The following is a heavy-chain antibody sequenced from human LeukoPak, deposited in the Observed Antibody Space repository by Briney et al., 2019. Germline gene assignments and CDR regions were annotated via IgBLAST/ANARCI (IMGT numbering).Heavy chain of an antibody. V-gene: IGHV1-69*13. CDR2: IIPIFGTA. CDR1: RGTFSRYA. D-gene: IGHD5-12*01. Sequence: SVKVSCKASRGTFSRYAISWVRQAPGQGLEWMGGIIPIFGTANYAQKFQGGVTITADESTSTAYMEVSSLRSEDTAVYYCARAYSGYEFFDYWGQGILVTVSS. J-gene: IGHJ4*02. CDR3: ARAYSGYEFFDY.